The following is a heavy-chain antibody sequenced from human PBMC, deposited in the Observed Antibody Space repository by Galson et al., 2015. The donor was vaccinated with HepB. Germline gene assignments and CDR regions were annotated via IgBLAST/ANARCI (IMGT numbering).Heavy chain of an antibody. CDR1: GYTFTSYG. CDR2: ISAYNGNT. J-gene: IGHJ3*02. V-gene: IGHV1-18*01. CDR3: ARTLDAAWAFDI. Sequence: SVKVSCKASGYTFTSYGISWVRQAPGQGLEWMGWISAYNGNTNYAQKLQGIVTMTTDTSTSTAYMELRSLRSDDTAVYYCARTLDAAWAFDIWGQGTMATVSS. D-gene: IGHD3-9*01.